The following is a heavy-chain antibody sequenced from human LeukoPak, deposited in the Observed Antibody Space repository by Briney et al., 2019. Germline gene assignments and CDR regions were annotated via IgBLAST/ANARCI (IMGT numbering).Heavy chain of an antibody. J-gene: IGHJ3*02. CDR1: GFTFSSYA. V-gene: IGHV3-23*01. CDR2: ISGSGGST. Sequence: EGSLRLSCAASGFTFSSYAMSWVRQAPGKGLEWVSAISGSGGSTYYADSVKGRFTISRDNSKNTLYLQMNSLRAEDTAVYYCANGASYGSGRHDAFDIWGQGTMVTVSS. D-gene: IGHD3-10*01. CDR3: ANGASYGSGRHDAFDI.